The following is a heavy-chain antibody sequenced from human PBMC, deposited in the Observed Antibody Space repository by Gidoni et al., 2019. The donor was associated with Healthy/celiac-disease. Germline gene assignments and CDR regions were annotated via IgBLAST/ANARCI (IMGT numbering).Heavy chain of an antibody. Sequence: EVQLVESGGGLLQPGGSLRLSCAASGFTVSSTYMSWGRQAPGKGLEWVSVIYSGGSTYYADSVKGRVTISRDNSKNTLYLQRNSLRAEDTAVYYCAREGVGATPGYYYYGMDVWGQGTTVTVSS. J-gene: IGHJ6*02. CDR2: IYSGGST. D-gene: IGHD1-26*01. V-gene: IGHV3-66*01. CDR1: GFTVSSTY. CDR3: AREGVGATPGYYYYGMDV.